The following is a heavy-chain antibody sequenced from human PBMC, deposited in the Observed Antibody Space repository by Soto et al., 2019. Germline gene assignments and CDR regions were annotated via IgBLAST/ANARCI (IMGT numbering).Heavy chain of an antibody. CDR3: ATLGTSYYDSSGYYHHQI. Sequence: QVQLQESGPGLVKPSQTLSLTCTVSGGSISSGGYYWSWIRQHPGKGLEWIGYIYYSGRTYYNPSLKSRVTISVETSMNQCSMKLSSVTDADTAVYYCATLGTSYYDSSGYYHHQIWGQGTMDTVT. V-gene: IGHV4-31*03. J-gene: IGHJ3*02. D-gene: IGHD3-22*01. CDR1: GGSISSGGYY. CDR2: IYYSGRT.